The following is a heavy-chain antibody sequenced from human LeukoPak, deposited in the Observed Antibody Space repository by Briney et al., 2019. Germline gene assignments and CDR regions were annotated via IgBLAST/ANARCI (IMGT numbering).Heavy chain of an antibody. D-gene: IGHD3-10*01. CDR3: AKDRRYYGSGSYYSGAYYYYGMDV. J-gene: IGHJ6*02. CDR1: GFTVSSNY. CDR2: IKQDGSEK. Sequence: GGSLRLSCAASGFTVSSNYMSWVRQAPGKGLEWVANIKQDGSEKYYVDSVKGRFTISRDNSKNTLYLQMNSLRAEDTAVYYCAKDRRYYGSGSYYSGAYYYYGMDVWGQGTTVTVSS. V-gene: IGHV3-7*01.